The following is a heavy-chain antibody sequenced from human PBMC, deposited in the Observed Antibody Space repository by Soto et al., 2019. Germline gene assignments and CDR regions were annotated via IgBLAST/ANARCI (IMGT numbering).Heavy chain of an antibody. CDR3: ARGAAAGVDYGMDL. D-gene: IGHD6-13*01. CDR1: GGSISTYY. CDR2: IYTSGGT. V-gene: IGHV4-4*07. J-gene: IGHJ6*02. Sequence: SLTCTVSGGSISTYYWSWIRQPAGKGLEWIGRIYTSGGTNYNPSLKSRVTMSRDTSKKQFSLNLSSVTAADTAVYYCARGAAAGVDYGMDLSGQGTRVTVYS.